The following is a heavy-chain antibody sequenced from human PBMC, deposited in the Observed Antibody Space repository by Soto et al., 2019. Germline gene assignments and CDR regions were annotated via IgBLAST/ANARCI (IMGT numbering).Heavy chain of an antibody. D-gene: IGHD2-2*01. V-gene: IGHV1-69*01. CDR2: IIPISETT. Sequence: QVQLVQSGAEVKKPGSSVKVSCKASGGTFSSYAISWVRQAPGQGLEWMGGIIPISETTNYAQKFQGRVTITADESKSTAYMELSSLKSEDTAVYYCARSQGSSTSLEIYYYYSYGMDVGGQGTTVTSP. J-gene: IGHJ6*02. CDR1: GGTFSSYA. CDR3: ARSQGSSTSLEIYYYYSYGMDV.